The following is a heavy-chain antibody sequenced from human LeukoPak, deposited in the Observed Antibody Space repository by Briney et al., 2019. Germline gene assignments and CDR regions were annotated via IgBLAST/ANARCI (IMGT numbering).Heavy chain of an antibody. J-gene: IGHJ3*02. CDR1: GFTFSNYG. V-gene: IGHV3-23*01. CDR2: TSSSGATT. D-gene: IGHD3-3*01. CDR3: AKVRSGYYNDVFDM. Sequence: GGSLRLSCAASGFTFSNYGMAWVRQAPGKGLEWVSVTSSSGATTYYADSVKGRFTMSRDTSKNTLYLQMNSLRADDTALYYCAKVRSGYYNDVFDMWGQGTMVTVSS.